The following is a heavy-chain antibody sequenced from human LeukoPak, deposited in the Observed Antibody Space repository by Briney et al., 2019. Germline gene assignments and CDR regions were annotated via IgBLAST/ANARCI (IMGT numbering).Heavy chain of an antibody. D-gene: IGHD6-13*01. CDR1: GGSISSYY. Sequence: PSETLSLTCTASGGSISSYYWSWIRQPPGKGLEWLGYIYYSGSTNYNPSLKSRVTISVDTSKNQFSLKLSSVTAADTAVYYCARGHSSSWYGFDYWGQGTLVTVSS. V-gene: IGHV4-59*01. CDR3: ARGHSSSWYGFDY. CDR2: IYYSGST. J-gene: IGHJ4*02.